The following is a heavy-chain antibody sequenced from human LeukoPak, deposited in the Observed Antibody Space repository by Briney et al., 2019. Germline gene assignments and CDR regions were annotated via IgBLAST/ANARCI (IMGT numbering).Heavy chain of an antibody. D-gene: IGHD3-10*01. V-gene: IGHV3-15*01. CDR2: IKSETNGGTT. J-gene: IGHJ4*02. Sequence: GGSPRLSCAASGFTFSNAWMTWVRQAPGKGLEWVGRIKSETNGGTTHYAAPVKGRFTISRDDSKNTLYLQMNSLQTEDTAVYYCTIIWFGELFQGDYWGQGTLVTVSS. CDR1: GFTFSNAW. CDR3: TIIWFGELFQGDY.